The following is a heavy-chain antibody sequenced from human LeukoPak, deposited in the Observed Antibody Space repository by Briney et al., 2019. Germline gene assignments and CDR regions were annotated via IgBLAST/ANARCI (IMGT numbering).Heavy chain of an antibody. V-gene: IGHV3-66*01. CDR2: IYRDGTT. D-gene: IGHD5-24*01. CDR1: GFTVINTY. CDR3: AAHVEMATILSY. Sequence: GGSLRLSCAASGFTVINTYMSWVRQAPGRGLEWVSVIYRDGTTSYAGSVKGRFTISRDNSKSTLYLQMNSLRAEDTAVYYCAAHVEMATILSYWGQGTLVTVSS. J-gene: IGHJ4*02.